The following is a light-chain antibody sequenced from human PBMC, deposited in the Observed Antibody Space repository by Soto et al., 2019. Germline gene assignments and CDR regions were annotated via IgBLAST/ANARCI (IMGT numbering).Light chain of an antibody. CDR3: QQRSNWPIT. J-gene: IGKJ5*01. V-gene: IGKV3-11*01. Sequence: EIVLTQSPATLSLSPGERATLSYRASQSVSSYLAWYQQKPGQAPRLLIYDASNRATGIPARFSGSGSGTDFTLTISRLEPEDFAVYDCQQRSNWPITFGQGTRLEIK. CDR1: QSVSSY. CDR2: DAS.